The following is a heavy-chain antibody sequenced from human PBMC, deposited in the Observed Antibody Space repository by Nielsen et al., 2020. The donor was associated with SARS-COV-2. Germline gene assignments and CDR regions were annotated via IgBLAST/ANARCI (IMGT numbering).Heavy chain of an antibody. D-gene: IGHD4-23*01. CDR2: ISYDGSNK. Sequence: WIRQPPGKGLEWVAVISYDGSNKYYADSVKGRFTISRDNSKNTLYLQMNSLRAEDTAVYYCVRAPGMVTRVFDYWGQGTLVTVSS. J-gene: IGHJ4*02. V-gene: IGHV3-30-3*01. CDR3: VRAPGMVTRVFDY.